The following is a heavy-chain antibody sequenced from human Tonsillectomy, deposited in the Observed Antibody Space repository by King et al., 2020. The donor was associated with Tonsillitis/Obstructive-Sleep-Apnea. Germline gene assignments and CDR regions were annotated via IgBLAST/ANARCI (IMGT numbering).Heavy chain of an antibody. CDR1: GGSISSYY. V-gene: IGHV4-59*01. CDR2: IYYSGST. Sequence: VQLQESGPGLVKPSETLSLTCTFSGGSISSYYWSWIRQPPGKGLEWIGYIYYSGSTNYNPSLKSRVTISVDTSKNQFSLKLSSVTSAGTAVYYCARDMVLEAGXDAFXIWGQXTMVTVSS. D-gene: IGHD2-8*01. CDR3: ARDMVLEAGXDAFXI. J-gene: IGHJ3*02.